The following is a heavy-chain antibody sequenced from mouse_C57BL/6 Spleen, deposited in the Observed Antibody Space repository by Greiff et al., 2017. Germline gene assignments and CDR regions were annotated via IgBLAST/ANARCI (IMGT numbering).Heavy chain of an antibody. Sequence: QVQLQQPGAELVRPGSSVKLSCKASGYTFTSYWMDWVKQRPGQGLEWIGNIYPSDSETHYNQKFKDKATLTVDKSSSTAYMQLSSLTSEDSAVCFGARDYYYGSSFAYWGQGTLVTVAA. CDR1: GYTFTSYW. V-gene: IGHV1-61*01. CDR3: ARDYYYGSSFAY. J-gene: IGHJ3*01. D-gene: IGHD1-1*01. CDR2: IYPSDSET.